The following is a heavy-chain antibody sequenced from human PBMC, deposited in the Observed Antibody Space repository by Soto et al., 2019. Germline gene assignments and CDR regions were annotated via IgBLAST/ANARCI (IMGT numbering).Heavy chain of an antibody. V-gene: IGHV4-34*01. CDR2: INHSGST. CDR3: AGYIPQLYYFDY. J-gene: IGHJ4*02. CDR1: GWSFSGYY. Sequence: PSETLSLTCAFYGWSFSGYYWSLIRQPPGKGLEWIGEINHSGSTNYNPSLKSRVTISVDTSKNRFSLKLSSVTAADTAVYYCAGYIPQLYYFDYWGQGTLVTVSS. D-gene: IGHD2-2*01.